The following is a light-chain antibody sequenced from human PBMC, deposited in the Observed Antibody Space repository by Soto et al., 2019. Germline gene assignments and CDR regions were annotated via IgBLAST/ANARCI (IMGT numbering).Light chain of an antibody. Sequence: QLVLTQPPSASGTPGQRVTISCSGSSSNIGSNYVYWYQQISGTAPKLLIYSNNQRPSGVPDRFSGSKSGTSASLVISGLRSEDEADYYCAGWDDSLRGVVFGGGTKVTVL. V-gene: IGLV1-47*01. CDR1: SSNIGSNY. J-gene: IGLJ2*01. CDR2: SNN. CDR3: AGWDDSLRGVV.